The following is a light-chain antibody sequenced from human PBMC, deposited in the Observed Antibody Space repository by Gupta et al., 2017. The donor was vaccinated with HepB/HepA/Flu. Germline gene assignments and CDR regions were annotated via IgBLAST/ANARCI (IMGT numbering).Light chain of an antibody. J-gene: IGLJ2*01. Sequence: QSVLTQPPSVSGAPGQRVTISCTGSSANIGADYDVHWYQKLPGKAPKLLNYGVTNRPSGVPDRFSASKSGTLASLAITGLQAEDEAYYYCQSYDSSLSGVVFGGGTKLTVL. CDR1: SANIGADYD. CDR3: QSYDSSLSGVV. V-gene: IGLV1-40*01. CDR2: GVT.